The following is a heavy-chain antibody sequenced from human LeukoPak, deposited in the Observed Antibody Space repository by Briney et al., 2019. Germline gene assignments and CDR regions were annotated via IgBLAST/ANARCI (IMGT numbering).Heavy chain of an antibody. CDR3: ARLPNDAFDF. J-gene: IGHJ3*01. CDR2: ISASGTT. V-gene: IGHV4-61*09. Sequence: SQTLSLTCTVSGGSISSGGYYWSWIRQPPGGGLEWIGYISASGTTNYNPSLKSRVTMSADTSKNQFSLKLSSVTAADTAVYYCARLPNDAFDFWGQGTMVTVSS. CDR1: GGSISSGGYY.